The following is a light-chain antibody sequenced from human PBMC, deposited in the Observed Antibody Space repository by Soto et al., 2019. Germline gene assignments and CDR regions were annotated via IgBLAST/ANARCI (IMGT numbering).Light chain of an antibody. Sequence: DIQMTPSPSSLSASVGDRVSITCRASQDIRSYLNWYQQKPGKAPELLIYATSNLQSGVPPRFSASGSGTDFTLTISSLHPEDFATYYCQQGYSTQWTSGQGTKVDIK. CDR2: ATS. CDR1: QDIRSY. CDR3: QQGYSTQWT. V-gene: IGKV1-39*01. J-gene: IGKJ1*01.